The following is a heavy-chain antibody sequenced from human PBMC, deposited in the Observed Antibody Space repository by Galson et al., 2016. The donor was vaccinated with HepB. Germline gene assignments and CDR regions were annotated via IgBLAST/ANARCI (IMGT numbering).Heavy chain of an antibody. J-gene: IGHJ5*02. CDR1: GDSVNTGHYY. V-gene: IGHV4-61*01. CDR3: AAYVATVTSRRANYFDP. D-gene: IGHD4-17*01. CDR2: MYYSGMT. Sequence: SETLSLTCNVSGDSVNTGHYYWNWIRQSPGKGLEWIGYMYYSGMTKYSPPLKSRVTISVDASKNQFSLNLRSVTAADTAVYYCAAYVATVTSRRANYFDPWGQGILVTVSS.